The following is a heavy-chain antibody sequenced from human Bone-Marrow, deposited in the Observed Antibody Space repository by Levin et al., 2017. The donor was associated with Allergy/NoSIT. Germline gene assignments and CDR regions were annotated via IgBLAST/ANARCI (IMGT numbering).Heavy chain of an antibody. CDR1: GGSLSSGSYY. Sequence: SQTPSLTCTVSGGSLSSGSYYWGWIRQPPGKGLEWIGNIHYIGSTYYNPSLSSRVTISVDTSKNQFSLRLSSVTAADTAVYFCGSCHASLFMDVWGKGTTVIVSS. J-gene: IGHJ6*03. CDR2: IHYIGST. CDR3: GSCHASLFMDV. V-gene: IGHV4-39*05.